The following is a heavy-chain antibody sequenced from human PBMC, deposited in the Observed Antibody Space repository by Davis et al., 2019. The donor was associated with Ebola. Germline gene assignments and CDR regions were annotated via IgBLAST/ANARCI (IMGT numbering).Heavy chain of an antibody. D-gene: IGHD2/OR15-2a*01. J-gene: IGHJ6*02. CDR1: GFTFSSHW. V-gene: IGHV3-7*03. Sequence: GESLKISCAASGFTFSSHWVAWLRQAPGQGLEFVGNINQGGSVVNYVDSVKGRFTISRDNAKNSLYLQMNSLRADDTALYYCAKGGARYFYHYYGMDVWGQGTTVTVSS. CDR3: AKGGARYFYHYYGMDV. CDR2: INQGGSVV.